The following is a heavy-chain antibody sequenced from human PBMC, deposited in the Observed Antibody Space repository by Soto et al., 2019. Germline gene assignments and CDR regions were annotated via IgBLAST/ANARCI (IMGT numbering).Heavy chain of an antibody. D-gene: IGHD3-10*01. Sequence: PGGSLRLSCAASGFTFGTYAMTWVRQSPGKGLEWVSYISDSGGDTYYADSVKGRFTFSRDNSKNTLYLQMNSLRVEDTAVYYCAKAPLIRGVVPAFDYWGQGTLVTVS. V-gene: IGHV3-23*01. J-gene: IGHJ4*02. CDR1: GFTFGTYA. CDR2: ISDSGGDT. CDR3: AKAPLIRGVVPAFDY.